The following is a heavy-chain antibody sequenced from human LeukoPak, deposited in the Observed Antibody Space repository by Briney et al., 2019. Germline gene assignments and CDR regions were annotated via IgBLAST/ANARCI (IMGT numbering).Heavy chain of an antibody. CDR1: GGTFSSYA. J-gene: IGHJ3*02. CDR2: IIPIFGTA. V-gene: IGHV1-69*05. CDR3: ARDRGTTFDAFDI. D-gene: IGHD1-7*01. Sequence: ASVKVSCKASGGTFSSYAISWVRQAPGQGGEWMGGIIPIFGTANYAQKFQGRVTITTDESTSTAYMELSSLRSEDTAVYYCARDRGTTFDAFDIWGQGTMVTVSS.